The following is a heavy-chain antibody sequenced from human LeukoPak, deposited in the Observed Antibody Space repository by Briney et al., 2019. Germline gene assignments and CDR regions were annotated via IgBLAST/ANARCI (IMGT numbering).Heavy chain of an antibody. J-gene: IGHJ6*03. Sequence: GGSLRLSCAASGFTFSSYWMHWMHWVRQAPGKGLVWVSHINDDGSDTNYADSVKGRFTISRDNAKNTLYLQMNSLRAEDTAIYYCAKGNYDFWSGLPVSDYYMDVWGKGTTVTVSS. CDR3: AKGNYDFWSGLPVSDYYMDV. CDR1: GFTFSSYWMHW. V-gene: IGHV3-74*01. D-gene: IGHD3-3*01. CDR2: INDDGSDT.